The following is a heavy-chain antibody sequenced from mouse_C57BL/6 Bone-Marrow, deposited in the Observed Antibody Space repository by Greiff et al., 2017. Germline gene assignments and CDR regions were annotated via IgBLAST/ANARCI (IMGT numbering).Heavy chain of an antibody. V-gene: IGHV5-4*03. CDR3: ARGRLRYFDY. CDR1: GFTFSSYA. Sequence: EVTLEASGGGLVKPGGSLKLSCAASGFTFSSYAMSWVRQTPEKRLEWVATISDGGSYTYYPDNVQGRFTISRDNAKNNLYLQMSHLKSEDTAMYYWARGRLRYFDYWGQGTTLTVSS. D-gene: IGHD1-1*01. J-gene: IGHJ2*01. CDR2: ISDGGSYT.